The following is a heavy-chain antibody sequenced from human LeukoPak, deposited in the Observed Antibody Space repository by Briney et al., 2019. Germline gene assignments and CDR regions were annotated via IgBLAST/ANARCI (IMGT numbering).Heavy chain of an antibody. D-gene: IGHD4-17*01. CDR1: GGSISSYY. J-gene: IGHJ5*02. V-gene: IGHV4-59*01. Sequence: SETLSLTCTVSGGSISSYYWSWIRQPPGKGLEWIGYIYYSGSTNYNPSLKSRVTISVDTSKNQFSLKLSSVTAADTAVYYCASHGGYGDYDWFAPWGQGTLVTVSS. CDR3: ASHGGYGDYDWFAP. CDR2: IYYSGST.